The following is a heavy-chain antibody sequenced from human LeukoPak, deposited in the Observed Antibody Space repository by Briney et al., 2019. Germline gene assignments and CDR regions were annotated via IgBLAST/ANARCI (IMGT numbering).Heavy chain of an antibody. J-gene: IGHJ4*02. CDR2: FYYSGSA. D-gene: IGHD5-18*01. V-gene: IGHV4-39*07. CDR1: GGSISSSSYY. CDR3: ARGRVDTTMVADDYFDY. Sequence: SETLSLTCTVSGGSISSSSYYWGWIRQPPGKGLEWIGSFYYSGSASYNPSFKSRVTISVDTSKNQFSLKLISVTAADTAVYYCARGRVDTTMVADDYFDYWGQGTLVTVSS.